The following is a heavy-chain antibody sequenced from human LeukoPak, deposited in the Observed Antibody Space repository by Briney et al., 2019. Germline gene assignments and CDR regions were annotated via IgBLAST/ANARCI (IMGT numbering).Heavy chain of an antibody. CDR3: ARNKLRVAIPYYYYMDV. J-gene: IGHJ6*03. CDR2: IHNRGST. D-gene: IGHD3-10*01. CDR1: DGSITSDDYY. Sequence: PSETLSLTCTVYDGSITSDDYYWNWIRQHPGKGLEWIGYIHNRGSTYYNPSLQSRVTISVDTSKNQFSLKLSSVTAADTAVYYCARNKLRVAIPYYYYMDVWGKGTRVTVSS. V-gene: IGHV4-31*03.